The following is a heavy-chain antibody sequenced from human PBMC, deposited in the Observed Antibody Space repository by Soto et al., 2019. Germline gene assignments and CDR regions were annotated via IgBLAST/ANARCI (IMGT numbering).Heavy chain of an antibody. V-gene: IGHV4-31*03. Sequence: SETLSLTCTVSGGSISSGGYYWSWIRQHPGKGLEWIGYIYYSGSTYYNPSLKSRVTISVDTSKNQFSLKLSSVTAADTAVYYCARDHGYSYAKNWFDPWGQGTLVTVSS. D-gene: IGHD5-18*01. CDR1: GGSISSGGYY. CDR2: IYYSGST. CDR3: ARDHGYSYAKNWFDP. J-gene: IGHJ5*02.